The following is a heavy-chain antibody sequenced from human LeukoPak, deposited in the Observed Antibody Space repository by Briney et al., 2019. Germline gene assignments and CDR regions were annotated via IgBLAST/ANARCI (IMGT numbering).Heavy chain of an antibody. V-gene: IGHV3-30*02. CDR2: IRYDGSNK. J-gene: IGHJ4*02. Sequence: PGGSLRLSCAASGSTFSSYGMHWVRQAPGKGLEWVAFIRYDGSNKYYADSVKGRFTISRDNSKNTLYLQMNSLRAEDTAVYYCAKVNLAVATIGAFGYWGQGTLVTVSS. D-gene: IGHD5-12*01. CDR1: GSTFSSYG. CDR3: AKVNLAVATIGAFGY.